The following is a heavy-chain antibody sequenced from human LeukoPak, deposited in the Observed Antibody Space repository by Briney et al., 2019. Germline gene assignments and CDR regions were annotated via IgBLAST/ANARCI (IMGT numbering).Heavy chain of an antibody. J-gene: IGHJ6*03. CDR3: ARAPVGFGELGYYYMDV. V-gene: IGHV4-39*07. D-gene: IGHD3-10*01. CDR1: GGSISSNSYY. CDR2: IYHSGST. Sequence: PSETLSLTCAVSGGSISSNSYYWGWIRQPPGKGLEWIGSIYHSGSTYYNPSLKSRVTISVDTSKNQFSLKLSSVTAADTAVYYCARAPVGFGELGYYYMDVWGKGTTVTVSS.